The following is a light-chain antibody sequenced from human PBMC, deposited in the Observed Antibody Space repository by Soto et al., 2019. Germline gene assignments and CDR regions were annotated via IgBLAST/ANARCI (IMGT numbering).Light chain of an antibody. CDR2: DVN. CDR1: NSDVGGYDY. V-gene: IGLV2-14*03. J-gene: IGLJ3*02. Sequence: QSALTQPAFVSGSPGQSLTISCTGTNSDVGGYDYVSWYQQHPGKAPKLLIYDVNKRPSGVSNRFSGSKSGNTASLTISGLLTEDEADYYCSSFTGSTTWVFGGGTKLTVL. CDR3: SSFTGSTTWV.